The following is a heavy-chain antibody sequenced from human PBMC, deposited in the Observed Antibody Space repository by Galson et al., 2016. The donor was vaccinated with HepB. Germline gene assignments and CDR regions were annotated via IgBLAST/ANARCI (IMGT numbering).Heavy chain of an antibody. CDR2: VRTDNGDT. CDR1: GYTFANYY. J-gene: IGHJ4*02. CDR3: AMGHCTGTNCYWNFDY. V-gene: IGHV1-18*01. Sequence: SCKVSGYTFANYYVTWVRQAPGQGLEWMGWVRTDNGDTNYAQKLQDRVAMTADTSTSTAYMELRSLRSDDTAVYYCAMGHCTGTNCYWNFDYWGQGTLVTVSP. D-gene: IGHD2-2*01.